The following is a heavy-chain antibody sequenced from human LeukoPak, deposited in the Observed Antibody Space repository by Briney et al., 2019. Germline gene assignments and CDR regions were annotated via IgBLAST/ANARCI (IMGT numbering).Heavy chain of an antibody. J-gene: IGHJ6*02. CDR1: GGTFISYA. D-gene: IGHD6-19*01. V-gene: IGHV1-69*01. Sequence: SVKVSCKASGGTFISYAISWVRQAPGQGLEWMGGIIPIFGTANYAQKFQGRVTITADESTSTAYMELSSLRSEDTAVYYCARMLAVAGRLIYGMDVWGQGTTVTVSS. CDR3: ARMLAVAGRLIYGMDV. CDR2: IIPIFGTA.